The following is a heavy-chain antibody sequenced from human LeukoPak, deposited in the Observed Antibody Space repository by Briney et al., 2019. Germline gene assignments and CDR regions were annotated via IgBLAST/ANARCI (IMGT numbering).Heavy chain of an antibody. D-gene: IGHD4-23*01. J-gene: IGHJ4*02. V-gene: IGHV4-4*02. CDR3: ARVPRTVNDYVGLGNYFDH. CDR2: IYHSGST. CDR1: GGSISSSNW. Sequence: PSGTLSLTCAVPGGSISSSNWWSWVRQPPGKGLEWIGEIYHSGSTNYNPSLKSRVTISVDKSKNQFSLKLSSVTAADTAVYYCARVPRTVNDYVGLGNYFDHWGQGTLVTVSS.